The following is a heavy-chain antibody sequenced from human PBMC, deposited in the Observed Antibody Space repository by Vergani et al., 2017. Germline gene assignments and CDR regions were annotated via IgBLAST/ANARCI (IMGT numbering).Heavy chain of an antibody. V-gene: IGHV1-2*02. CDR1: GYTFTGYY. CDR2: INPNRGGT. D-gene: IGHD2-8*01. J-gene: IGHJ5*02. CDR3: VRGCMLMPQPNNWLDP. Sequence: QVQLVQSGAEVKKPGASVKVSCKASGYTFTGYYLHAVRQAPGQGLEWMGRINPNRGGTNYAEKFQGRVTMTRDTSIITGYMEVTRLRSDDTAVYFSVRGCMLMPQPNNWLDPWGQGTLVTVSS.